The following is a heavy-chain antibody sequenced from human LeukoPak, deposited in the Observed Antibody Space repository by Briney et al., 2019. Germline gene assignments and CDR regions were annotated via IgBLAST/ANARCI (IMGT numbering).Heavy chain of an antibody. CDR3: ARVTVAGRRNRDY. J-gene: IGHJ4*02. CDR2: INPNSGGT. Sequence: ASVKVSCKASGYTFTGYYMHWVRQAPGQGLEWRVWINPNSGGTNYAKKFQGRVSMTRDTSISTAYMELSRLRSDDTAVYYCARVTVAGRRNRDYWGQGTLVTVSS. V-gene: IGHV1-2*02. D-gene: IGHD6-19*01. CDR1: GYTFTGYY.